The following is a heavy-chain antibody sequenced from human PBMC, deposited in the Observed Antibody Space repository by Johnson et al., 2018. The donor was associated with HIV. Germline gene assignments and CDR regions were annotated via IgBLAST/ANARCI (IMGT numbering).Heavy chain of an antibody. V-gene: IGHV3-30-3*01. J-gene: IGHJ3*02. CDR1: GFTFSSYA. Sequence: VQLVESGGGVVQPGRSLRLSCAASGFTFSSYAMHWVRQAPGKGLEWVAVISYDGSNKYYADSVKGRFTISRDNSKNTLYLQMNSLRAEDTALYYCEKLRPDRSGHRAFDIWGQGTMVTVSS. CDR2: ISYDGSNK. D-gene: IGHD2-15*01. CDR3: EKLRPDRSGHRAFDI.